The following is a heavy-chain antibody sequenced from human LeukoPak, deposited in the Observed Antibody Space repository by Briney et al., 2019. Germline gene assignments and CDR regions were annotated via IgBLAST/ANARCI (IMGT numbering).Heavy chain of an antibody. J-gene: IGHJ3*02. CDR1: GFTFSSYS. Sequence: KPGGSLRLSCAASGFTFSSYSMNWVRQAPGKGLEWVSSISSSSSYIYYADSVKGRFTISRDNSKNTLYLQMNSPRAEDTAVYYCAKLGYHPKQQLQPADAFDIWGQGTMVTVSS. CDR3: AKLGYHPKQQLQPADAFDI. CDR2: ISSSSSYI. V-gene: IGHV3-21*01. D-gene: IGHD6-13*01.